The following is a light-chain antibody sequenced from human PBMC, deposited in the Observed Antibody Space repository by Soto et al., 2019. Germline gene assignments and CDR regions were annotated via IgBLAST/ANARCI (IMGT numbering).Light chain of an antibody. CDR2: GAS. V-gene: IGKV3-20*01. CDR1: QSVSSSY. Sequence: DIVLTQSPGPLSLSPGERATLSCRSSQSVSSSYLAWYHQKPGQAPRLIIYGASSRATGIPDRFSGTGFGTDCTLTISRLEPEDVAVYYCQQYGSSPITLGQGTRLEI. J-gene: IGKJ5*01. CDR3: QQYGSSPIT.